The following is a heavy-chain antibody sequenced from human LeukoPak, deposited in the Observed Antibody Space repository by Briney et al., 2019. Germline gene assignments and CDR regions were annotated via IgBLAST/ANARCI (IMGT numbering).Heavy chain of an antibody. D-gene: IGHD3-22*01. CDR2: IYYSGST. J-gene: IGHJ6*03. V-gene: IGHV4-59*01. CDR1: GVSISSYY. CDR3: ARQYYDSSGYYSPPYYYYYYMDV. Sequence: SETLSLTCTVSGVSISSYYWSWIRQPPGKGLEWIGYIYYSGSTNYNPSLKSRVTISVDTSKNQFSLKLSSVTAADTAVYYCARQYYDSSGYYSPPYYYYYYMDVWGKGTTVTVSS.